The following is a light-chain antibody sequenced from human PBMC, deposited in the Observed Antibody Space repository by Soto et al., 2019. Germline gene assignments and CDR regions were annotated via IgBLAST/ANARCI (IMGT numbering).Light chain of an antibody. CDR2: DAS. J-gene: IGKJ1*01. CDR1: QSISSW. Sequence: DIQMTQSPSTLSASVGDRVTITCRASQSISSWLAWYQQKPGKAPKLLIYDASSLESGVPSRFSGSGSGTEFTLTISSLQPDDFATYYCQQYNSYGTFGLGTKVDIK. CDR3: QQYNSYGT. V-gene: IGKV1-5*01.